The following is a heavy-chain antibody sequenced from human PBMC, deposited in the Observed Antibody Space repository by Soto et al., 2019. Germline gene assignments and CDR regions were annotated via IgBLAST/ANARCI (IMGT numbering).Heavy chain of an antibody. D-gene: IGHD3-3*01. J-gene: IGHJ6*02. Sequence: EVQLVESGGGLVQPGGSLRLSCAASGFTFSSYSMNWVRQAPGKGLEWVSYISSSSSTIYYADSVKGRFTISRDNAKNSLYLQMNSLRDEDTAVYYCARDRVTIFGADGMDVWGRGTTVTVSS. CDR1: GFTFSSYS. V-gene: IGHV3-48*02. CDR3: ARDRVTIFGADGMDV. CDR2: ISSSSSTI.